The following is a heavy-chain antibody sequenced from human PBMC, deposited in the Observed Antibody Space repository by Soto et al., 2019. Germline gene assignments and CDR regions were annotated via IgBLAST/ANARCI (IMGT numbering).Heavy chain of an antibody. J-gene: IGHJ4*02. D-gene: IGHD3-16*01. CDR3: ARSSKRWGWYADY. CDR1: GFTFSSYG. CDR2: IWYDGSNK. Sequence: GGSLRLSCAASGFTFSSYGMHWVRQAPGKGLEWVAVIWYDGSNKYYADSVKGRFTISRDNSKNTLYLQMNSLRAEDTAVYYCARSSKRWGWYADYWGQGTLVTVSS. V-gene: IGHV3-33*01.